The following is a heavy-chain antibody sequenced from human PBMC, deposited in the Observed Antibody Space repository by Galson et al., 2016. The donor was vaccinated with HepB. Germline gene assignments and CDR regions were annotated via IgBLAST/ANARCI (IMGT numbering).Heavy chain of an antibody. J-gene: IGHJ6*02. Sequence: QSGAAVKKPGESLRISCQGSGYTFNTHWITWVRQMPGTGLEWMGTIAPLDSYTKYSPSFQGHVAFSADKSMNTAYLQWDNLKASDTAIYYCAREALDKSGKPYTLDVWGQGTTVIVSS. V-gene: IGHV5-10-1*01. CDR3: AREALDKSGKPYTLDV. CDR1: GYTFNTHW. CDR2: IAPLDSYT. D-gene: IGHD3-22*01.